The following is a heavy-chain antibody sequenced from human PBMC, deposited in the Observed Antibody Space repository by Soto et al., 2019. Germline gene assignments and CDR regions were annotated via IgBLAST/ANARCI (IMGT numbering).Heavy chain of an antibody. J-gene: IGHJ4*02. CDR2: ISGSGGST. D-gene: IGHD2-15*01. CDR3: AKDLPRYCSGGSCYHSY. V-gene: IGHV3-23*01. Sequence: PVGSLRLSCASSVCTFSSYAMSWVRHSPGKGLEWVSAISGSGGSTYYADSVKGRFTISRDNSKNTLYLQMNSLRAEDTAVYYCAKDLPRYCSGGSCYHSYWGQGTLVTVS. CDR1: VCTFSSYA.